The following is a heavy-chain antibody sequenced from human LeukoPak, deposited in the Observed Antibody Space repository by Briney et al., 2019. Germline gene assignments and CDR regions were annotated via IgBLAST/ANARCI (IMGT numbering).Heavy chain of an antibody. Sequence: SQTLSLTCVVYGGSFSGYQWSWIRQPPGKGLEWIGEITHSGRTKYNPSLKSRVSISGDTSDKQFSLKLSSVTAADTAVYYCARGLEYYDSSGYHYLDAFDLWGQGTMVTVSS. D-gene: IGHD3-22*01. CDR2: ITHSGRT. J-gene: IGHJ3*01. CDR1: GGSFSGYQ. CDR3: ARGLEYYDSSGYHYLDAFDL. V-gene: IGHV4-34*01.